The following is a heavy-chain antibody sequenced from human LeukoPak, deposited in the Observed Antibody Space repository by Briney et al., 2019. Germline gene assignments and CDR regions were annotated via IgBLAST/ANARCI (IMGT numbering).Heavy chain of an antibody. CDR1: GGSISSYY. Sequence: PSETLSLTCTVSGGSISSYYWSWIRQPAGKGLEWIGRIYTSGSTNYNPSLKSRVTMSVDTSKNQFSLKLSSVTAADTAVYYCARDGVRGLTFNWLDPWGQGTLVTVSS. CDR2: IYTSGST. V-gene: IGHV4-4*07. CDR3: ARDGVRGLTFNWLDP. D-gene: IGHD3-10*01. J-gene: IGHJ5*02.